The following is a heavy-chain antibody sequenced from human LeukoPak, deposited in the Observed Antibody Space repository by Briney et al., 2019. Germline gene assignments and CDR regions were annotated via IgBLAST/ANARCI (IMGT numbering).Heavy chain of an antibody. CDR2: IYTSGST. V-gene: IGHV4-4*07. CDR1: GGSISSYY. J-gene: IGHJ4*02. D-gene: IGHD3-22*01. CDR3: AREYYYDSSGCYDY. Sequence: SETLSLSCTVSGGSISSYYWSWIRQPAGKGLEWIGRIYTSGSTNYNPSLKSRVTMSVDTSKNQFSLKLSSVTAADTAVYYCAREYYYDSSGCYDYWGQGTLVTVSS.